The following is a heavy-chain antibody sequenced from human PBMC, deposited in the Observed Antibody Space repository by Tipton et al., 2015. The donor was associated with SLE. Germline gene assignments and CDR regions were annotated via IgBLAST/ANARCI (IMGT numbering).Heavy chain of an antibody. CDR1: RYTFTTYD. CDR3: ARVRVDTAMGVFDF. CDR2: ISAYNGNT. V-gene: IGHV1-18*01. Sequence: QVQLVQSGAEVKKPGASVRVSCKASRYTFTTYDISWVRQAPGQGLEWMGWISAYNGNTNYAQKLQGRVTMTSDTSTSTAYMELRSLRSDDTAIYYCARVRVDTAMGVFDFWGQGTLVTVSS. J-gene: IGHJ4*02. D-gene: IGHD5-18*01.